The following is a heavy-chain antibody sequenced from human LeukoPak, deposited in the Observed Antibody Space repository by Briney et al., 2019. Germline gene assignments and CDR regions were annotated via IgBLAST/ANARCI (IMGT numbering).Heavy chain of an antibody. J-gene: IGHJ4*02. CDR3: PSIAAAGKNVC. CDR2: IYYSGST. V-gene: IGHV4-39*07. CDR1: GGSISSSRYY. Sequence: SETLSLTCTVSGGSISSSRYYWGWIRQPPGKGLEWTGSIYYSGSTYYNPSLKSRATISVDTANNQFSLKLSSAAAADTAEYYCPSIAAAGKNVCWGQGALVAVSP. D-gene: IGHD6-13*01.